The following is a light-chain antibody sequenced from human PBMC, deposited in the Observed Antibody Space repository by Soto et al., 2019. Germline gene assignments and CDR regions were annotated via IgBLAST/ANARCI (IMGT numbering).Light chain of an antibody. CDR3: QQRET. V-gene: IGKV3-11*01. J-gene: IGKJ1*01. Sequence: EIVLTQSPATLSLSPGERASLSCRASQNARTYLAWYQQKPGQAPRLLIYDASTRASGIPARFSGSGSGTHFTLTITGLEPEDVAVYYCQQRETFGQGTKVDIK. CDR1: QNARTY. CDR2: DAS.